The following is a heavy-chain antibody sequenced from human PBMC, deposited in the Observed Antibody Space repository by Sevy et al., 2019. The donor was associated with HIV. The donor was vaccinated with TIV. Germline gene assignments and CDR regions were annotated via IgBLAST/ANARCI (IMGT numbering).Heavy chain of an antibody. J-gene: IGHJ3*02. Sequence: GGSLRLSCVASGFTFSSYSMNWVRQAPGKGLEWVSSISSSSSYIYYADSVKGRFTISRDNAKNSLYLQMNSLRAEDTAVYYCAREVRYGGDAFDIWGQGTMVTVSS. V-gene: IGHV3-21*01. CDR3: AREVRYGGDAFDI. D-gene: IGHD4-17*01. CDR1: GFTFSSYS. CDR2: ISSSSSYI.